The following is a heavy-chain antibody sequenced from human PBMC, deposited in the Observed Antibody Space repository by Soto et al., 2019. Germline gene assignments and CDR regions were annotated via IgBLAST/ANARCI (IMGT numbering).Heavy chain of an antibody. Sequence: GGSLSLSCAASGFTFSSYSMNWVRQAPGKGLEWVSSISSSSSYIYYADSVKGRFTISRDNAKNTLYLQMNSLRAEDTAVFYCTKHLSNGSPDYWGQGTLVTVSS. CDR2: ISSSSSYI. V-gene: IGHV3-21*04. J-gene: IGHJ4*02. D-gene: IGHD2-8*01. CDR1: GFTFSSYS. CDR3: TKHLSNGSPDY.